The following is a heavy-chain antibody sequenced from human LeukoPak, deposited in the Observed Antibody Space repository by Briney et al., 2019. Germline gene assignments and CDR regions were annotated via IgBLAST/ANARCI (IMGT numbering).Heavy chain of an antibody. Sequence: EGSLRLSCAASGFTFSTYYMSWVRQAPGKGLEWVANIKPDGSEGYYVDSVKGRFTISRDNAKNSLYLRMNSLRAEDTAVYYCARYRYCSSANCYGDYWGQGTLVTVSS. CDR1: GFTFSTYY. D-gene: IGHD2-2*01. CDR2: IKPDGSEG. V-gene: IGHV3-7*03. CDR3: ARYRYCSSANCYGDY. J-gene: IGHJ4*02.